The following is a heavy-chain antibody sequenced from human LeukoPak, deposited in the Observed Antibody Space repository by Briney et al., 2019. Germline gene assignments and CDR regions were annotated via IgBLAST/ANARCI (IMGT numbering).Heavy chain of an antibody. CDR1: GYSFTSYW. D-gene: IGHD2-2*02. V-gene: IGHV5-51*01. Sequence: GESLKISCKGSGYSFTSYWIGWVRQMPGKGLEWMGIIYPGDSDTRYSPSFQGQVTISADKSISTAYLQWSSLKASDTAMYYCARHVPAAILAVGGNYYYYYMDVWGKGTTVTVSS. J-gene: IGHJ6*03. CDR2: IYPGDSDT. CDR3: ARHVPAAILAVGGNYYYYYMDV.